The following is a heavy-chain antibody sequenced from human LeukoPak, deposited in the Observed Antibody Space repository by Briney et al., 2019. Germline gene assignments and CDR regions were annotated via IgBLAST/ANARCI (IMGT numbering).Heavy chain of an antibody. CDR2: ISPSGGST. CDR1: GYTFTGYW. J-gene: IGHJ4*02. Sequence: GASVKLSCKAFGYTFTGYWMHWVRQAPGQGPECMGVISPSGGSTIYAQKFKGRVTFTRDTSISTAYMAMSRLRSDDTAVFYCARGSRYHDWLSPLDSWGQGTLVTVSS. D-gene: IGHD3-9*01. CDR3: ARGSRYHDWLSPLDS. V-gene: IGHV1-46*01.